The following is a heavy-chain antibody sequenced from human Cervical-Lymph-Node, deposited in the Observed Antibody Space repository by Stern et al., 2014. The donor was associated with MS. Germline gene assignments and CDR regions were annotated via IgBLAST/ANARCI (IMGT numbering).Heavy chain of an antibody. CDR2: ISGSTSYT. D-gene: IGHD6-19*01. J-gene: IGHJ4*02. CDR3: ARGYSSGWYAGSDY. V-gene: IGHV3-11*06. Sequence: VQLVESGGGLVKPGGSLRLSCAASGFSFSDYYMSWIGQAPGKGLEWVTYISGSTSYTKYADSVKGRFTISRDNTKNSLYLQMNSLSAEDTAVYYCARGYSSGWYAGSDYWGQGSLVTVSS. CDR1: GFSFSDYY.